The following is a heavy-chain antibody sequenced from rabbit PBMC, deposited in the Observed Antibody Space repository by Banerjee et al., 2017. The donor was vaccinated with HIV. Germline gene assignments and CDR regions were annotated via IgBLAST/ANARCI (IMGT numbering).Heavy chain of an antibody. CDR1: GFSFSSSYY. Sequence: QEQLEESGGDLVQPEGSLTLTCTASGFSFSSSYYMCWVRQAPGKGLEWIGCIYAGSSGSTYYASWAKGRFTISETSSTTMTLQMTSLTGADTATYFCARAGSSDVGYFDLWGPGTLVTVS. CDR2: IYAGSSGST. D-gene: IGHD8-1*01. J-gene: IGHJ4*01. CDR3: ARAGSSDVGYFDL. V-gene: IGHV1S45*01.